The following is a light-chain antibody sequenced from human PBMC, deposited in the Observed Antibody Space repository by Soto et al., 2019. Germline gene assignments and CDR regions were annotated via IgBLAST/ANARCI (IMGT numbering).Light chain of an antibody. J-gene: IGLJ1*01. V-gene: IGLV2-8*01. CDR1: SIDVGGYNY. CDR3: SSYAGSNYV. Sequence: QYALTQPHSASGSPGQSDTISCTGTSIDVGGYNYVSWYQQRPGKAPKLIIYEVSKRPSGVPDRFSGSKSGNTASLTVSGLQAEDEADYYCSSYAGSNYVVGTGTKVTV. CDR2: EVS.